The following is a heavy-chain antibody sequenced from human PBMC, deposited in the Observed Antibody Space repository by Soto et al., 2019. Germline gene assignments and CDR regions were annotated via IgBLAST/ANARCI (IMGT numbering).Heavy chain of an antibody. CDR3: ARVSPVVAATQIDY. CDR2: ISAYNGNT. CDR1: GYTFTSYG. Sequence: ASVKGSCKASGYTFTSYGISWVRQAPGQGLEWMGWISAYNGNTNYAQKLQGRVTMTTDTSTSTAYMELRSLRSDDTAVYYCARVSPVVAATQIDYWGQGTLVTVSS. D-gene: IGHD2-15*01. J-gene: IGHJ4*02. V-gene: IGHV1-18*01.